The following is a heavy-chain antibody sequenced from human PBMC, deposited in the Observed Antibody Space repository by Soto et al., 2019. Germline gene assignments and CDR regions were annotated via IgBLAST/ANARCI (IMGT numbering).Heavy chain of an antibody. CDR1: GGSFTSNNW. Sequence: QVQRQESGPGLVKPSGTLSLTCAVSGGSFTSNNWWTWVRQPPGQGLEWIGEIYRTGSTNYNPSLTSRVTISLDKSENQFSLKVTSLTAADTAVYYCSSRDPGTSVDYWGQGTLVTVSS. D-gene: IGHD1-7*01. J-gene: IGHJ4*02. V-gene: IGHV4-4*02. CDR2: IYRTGST. CDR3: SSRDPGTSVDY.